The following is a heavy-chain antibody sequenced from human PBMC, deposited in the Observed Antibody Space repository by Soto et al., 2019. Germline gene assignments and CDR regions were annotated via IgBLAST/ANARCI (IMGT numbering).Heavy chain of an antibody. CDR3: AKDYYGSGYNYYYGMDV. V-gene: IGHV3-30*18. CDR2: ISYDGSNK. D-gene: IGHD3-10*01. J-gene: IGHJ6*02. CDR1: GFTFSSYG. Sequence: LRLSCAASGFTFSSYGMHWVRQAPGKGLEWVAVISYDGSNKYYADSVKGRFTISRDSSKNTLYLQMNSLRAEDTAVYYCAKDYYGSGYNYYYGMDVWGQGTTVTVSS.